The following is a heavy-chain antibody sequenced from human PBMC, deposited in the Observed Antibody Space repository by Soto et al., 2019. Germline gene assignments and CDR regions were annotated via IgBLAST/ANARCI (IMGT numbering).Heavy chain of an antibody. Sequence: SETLSLTCTVSGGSISSSSYYWGWIRQPPGKGLEWIGSIYYSGSTYYNPSLKSRVTISVDTSKNQFSLKLSSVTAADTAVYYCASQDPPLGGRYEGYWGQGTLVTVSS. CDR3: ASQDPPLGGRYEGY. CDR2: IYYSGST. D-gene: IGHD3-16*01. CDR1: GGSISSSSYY. V-gene: IGHV4-39*01. J-gene: IGHJ4*02.